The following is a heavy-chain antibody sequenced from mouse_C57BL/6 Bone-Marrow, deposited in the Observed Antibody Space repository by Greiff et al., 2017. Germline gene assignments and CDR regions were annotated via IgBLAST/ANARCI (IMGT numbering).Heavy chain of an antibody. V-gene: IGHV14-3*01. J-gene: IGHJ3*01. D-gene: IGHD1-1*01. Sequence: VQLQQSVAELVRPGASVKLSCTASGFHIKNTYMHWVKQRPEQGLEWIGRIDPANGNTKYAPKFQGKATITADTSSNAAYLQLSSLTSEDTAIYCCASPYYYGSSPFAYWGPGTLVTVSA. CDR1: GFHIKNTY. CDR2: IDPANGNT. CDR3: ASPYYYGSSPFAY.